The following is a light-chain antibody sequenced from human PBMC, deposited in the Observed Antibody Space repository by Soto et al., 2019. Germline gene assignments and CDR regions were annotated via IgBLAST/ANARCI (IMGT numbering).Light chain of an antibody. J-gene: IGKJ5*01. CDR3: QQGGNWPLT. CDR1: QSVSSH. V-gene: IGKV3-11*01. Sequence: EIVLTQSPATLSLSPGERATDSCRANQSVSSHLAWYQQKRGQAPRLLIYDASSRASGIPARFSGSGSGTDFTLTISSLEPEDFAVYYCQQGGNWPLTFGQGTRLEIK. CDR2: DAS.